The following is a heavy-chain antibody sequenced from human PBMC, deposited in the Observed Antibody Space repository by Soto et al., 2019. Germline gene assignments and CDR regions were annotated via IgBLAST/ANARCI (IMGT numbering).Heavy chain of an antibody. D-gene: IGHD2-2*02. J-gene: IGHJ5*02. CDR2: ISAYNGNT. V-gene: IGHV1-18*04. Sequence: QVQLVQSGAEVKKPGASVKVSCKASGYTFTSYGISWVRQAPGQGLEWMGWISAYNGNTNYAQKLQGRVTMTTDTSTSTAYMELRSLRSADTAVYYCARDRRCSSTSCYTCGNWFDPWGQGTLVTVSS. CDR3: ARDRRCSSTSCYTCGNWFDP. CDR1: GYTFTSYG.